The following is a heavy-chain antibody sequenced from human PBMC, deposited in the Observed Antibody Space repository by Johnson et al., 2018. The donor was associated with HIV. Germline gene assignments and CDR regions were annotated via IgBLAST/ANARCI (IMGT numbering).Heavy chain of an antibody. CDR3: ARDRGITIFAVTIDAFDI. D-gene: IGHD3-3*01. CDR1: GFTFHDYD. J-gene: IGHJ3*02. Sequence: VQLVESGGGLVQPGRSLRLSCAASGFTFHDYDIHWVRQAPGKGLAWVSGISWNSATKDYADSVKGRFTISRDNAKNSLYLQMNSLRAEDTAVYYCARDRGITIFAVTIDAFDIWGQGTMVTVSS. CDR2: ISWNSATK. V-gene: IGHV3-9*01.